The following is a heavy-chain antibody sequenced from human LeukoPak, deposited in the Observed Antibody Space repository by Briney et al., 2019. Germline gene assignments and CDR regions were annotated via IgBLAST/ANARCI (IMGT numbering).Heavy chain of an antibody. J-gene: IGHJ3*02. D-gene: IGHD3-3*01. CDR3: ARHCYDFWSGYSPSDAFDI. CDR1: GGSISSYY. Sequence: PSETLSLTCTVSGGSISSYYWSWIRQPPGKGLEWIGYIYYSGSTNYNPSLKSRVTISVDTSKNQFSLKLSSVTAADTAVYYCARHCYDFWSGYSPSDAFDIWGQGTMVTVSS. V-gene: IGHV4-59*08. CDR2: IYYSGST.